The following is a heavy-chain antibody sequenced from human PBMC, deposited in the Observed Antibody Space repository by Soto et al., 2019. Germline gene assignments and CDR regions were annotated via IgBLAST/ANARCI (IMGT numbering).Heavy chain of an antibody. J-gene: IGHJ3*02. D-gene: IGHD3-22*01. Sequence: SETLSLTCTVSGGSISSYYWSWIRQPPGKGLEWIGYIYYSGSTNYNPSLKSRVTISVDTSKNQLSLKLSSVTAADTAVYYCARIQTMIVPQGAFDIWGQGTMVTVSS. CDR3: ARIQTMIVPQGAFDI. V-gene: IGHV4-59*01. CDR1: GGSISSYY. CDR2: IYYSGST.